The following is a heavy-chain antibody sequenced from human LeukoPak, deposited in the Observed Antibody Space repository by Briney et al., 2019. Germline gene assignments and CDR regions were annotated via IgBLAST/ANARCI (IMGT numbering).Heavy chain of an antibody. J-gene: IGHJ4*02. CDR3: AKPLWFGESNFDY. Sequence: GGSLRLSCAASGFTFSSYAMSWVRQAPGKGLEWVSGISGSGGSTYFADSVKGRFTISRDNSKNTLYLQMNSLRAEDTAVYYCAKPLWFGESNFDYWGQGTLVTVSS. CDR2: ISGSGGST. CDR1: GFTFSSYA. D-gene: IGHD3-10*01. V-gene: IGHV3-23*01.